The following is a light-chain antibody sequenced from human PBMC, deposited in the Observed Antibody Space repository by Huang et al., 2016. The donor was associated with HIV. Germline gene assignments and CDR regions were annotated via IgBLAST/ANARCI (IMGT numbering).Light chain of an antibody. V-gene: IGKV1D-12*01. J-gene: IGKJ4*01. Sequence: DIQMTQSPSYLSASVGDTVTITCRASQDVSNYFAWYQQKPGKAPNLLIYAASSLYSGVPARFSGSGSGTEFTLTISDLQPEDFATYYCQQANSFPLTFGGGTKVEMK. CDR2: AAS. CDR3: QQANSFPLT. CDR1: QDVSNY.